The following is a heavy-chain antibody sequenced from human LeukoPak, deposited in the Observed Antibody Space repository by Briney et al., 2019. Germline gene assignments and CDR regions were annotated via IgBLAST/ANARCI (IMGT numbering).Heavy chain of an antibody. D-gene: IGHD3-10*01. V-gene: IGHV4-31*03. Sequence: SQTLSLTCTVSGDSISSTGRRWTWIRQLPGKGLEWIGYITNSGNTYYTPSLRSRLTISVDTSANQFSLRLSALTAADTAMYYCATASGNSFFDYWGQGTLVVVSS. J-gene: IGHJ4*02. CDR1: GDSISSTGRR. CDR3: ATASGNSFFDY. CDR2: ITNSGNT.